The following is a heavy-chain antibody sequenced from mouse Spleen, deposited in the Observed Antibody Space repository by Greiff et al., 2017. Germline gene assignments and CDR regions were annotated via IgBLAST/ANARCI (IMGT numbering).Heavy chain of an antibody. Sequence: EVHLVESGGDLVKPGGSLKLSCAASGFTFSSYGMSWVRQTPDKRLEWVATISSGGSYTYYPDSVKGRFTISRDNAKNTLYLQMSSLKSGDTAMYYCARMGTMVGAMEGWGQGTSVTVSS. J-gene: IGHJ4*01. CDR3: ARMGTMVGAMEG. D-gene: IGHD2-1*01. CDR1: GFTFSSYG. V-gene: IGHV5-6*01. CDR2: ISSGGSYT.